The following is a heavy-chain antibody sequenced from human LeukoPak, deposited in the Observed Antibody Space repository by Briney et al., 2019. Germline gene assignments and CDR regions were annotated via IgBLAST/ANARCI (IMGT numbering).Heavy chain of an antibody. CDR1: GFTFSSYA. CDR3: AKDDSGITGTAGEYYYYGMDV. V-gene: IGHV3-30-3*01. Sequence: GGSLRLSCAACGFTFSSYAMHWVRQAPGKGLEWVAVISYDGSNKYYADSVKGRFTISRDNSKNTLYLQMNSLRAEDTAVYYCAKDDSGITGTAGEYYYYGMDVWGQGTTVTVSS. J-gene: IGHJ6*02. D-gene: IGHD1-20*01. CDR2: ISYDGSNK.